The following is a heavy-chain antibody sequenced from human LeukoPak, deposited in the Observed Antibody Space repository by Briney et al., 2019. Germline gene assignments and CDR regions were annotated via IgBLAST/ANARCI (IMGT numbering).Heavy chain of an antibody. J-gene: IGHJ4*02. CDR1: GGSISNYY. V-gene: IGHV4-4*09. CDR2: IFTTGST. Sequence: SETLSLTCTVSGGSISNYYWSWIRQPPGEGLEWIGYIFTTGSTNYNPSLRSRVSMSLDTSKNQFSLKLNSVTAADTAVYYCARKQSYFDYWGQGALVTVSS. CDR3: ARKQSYFDY.